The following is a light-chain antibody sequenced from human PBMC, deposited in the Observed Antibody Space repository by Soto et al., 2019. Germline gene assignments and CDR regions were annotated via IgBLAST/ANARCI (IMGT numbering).Light chain of an antibody. Sequence: DIVMTQSPDSLAVSLGERATINCKSSQSVLYSSNNKNCLAWYQQKPGQPPKLLIYWASTRESGVPDRFSGSGSGTDSTLTISSLQAEDVAVYYCQQYYSTLTFGGGTKVEIK. CDR1: QSVLYSSNNKNC. J-gene: IGKJ4*01. V-gene: IGKV4-1*01. CDR3: QQYYSTLT. CDR2: WAS.